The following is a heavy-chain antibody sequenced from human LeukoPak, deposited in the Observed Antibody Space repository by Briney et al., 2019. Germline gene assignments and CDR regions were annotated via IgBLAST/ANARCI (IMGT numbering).Heavy chain of an antibody. V-gene: IGHV3-23*01. CDR2: ISGSGGST. Sequence: GSLRLSCAASGFTFSSYGMSWVRQAPGKGLEWVSAISGSGGSTYYADSVKGRFTISRDNSKNTLYLQMNSLRAEDTAVYYCAVVAATTGGFDPWGQGTLVTVSS. CDR3: AVVAATTGGFDP. J-gene: IGHJ5*02. CDR1: GFTFSSYG. D-gene: IGHD2-15*01.